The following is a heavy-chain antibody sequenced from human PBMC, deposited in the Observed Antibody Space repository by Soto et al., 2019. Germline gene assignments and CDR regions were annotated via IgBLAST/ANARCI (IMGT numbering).Heavy chain of an antibody. J-gene: IGHJ3*02. CDR2: ISSSSKYI. Sequence: EVQLVESGGGLVKPGGSLRLSCAASGFTFSDYSMTWVRQAPGKGLEWVSSISSSSKYIYYSDSLKGRFTISRDNAKNSFFLQMNSLRAEDMAVYYCARDLVATTPQGDAFDIWGQGTMVTVSS. D-gene: IGHD5-12*01. V-gene: IGHV3-21*01. CDR1: GFTFSDYS. CDR3: ARDLVATTPQGDAFDI.